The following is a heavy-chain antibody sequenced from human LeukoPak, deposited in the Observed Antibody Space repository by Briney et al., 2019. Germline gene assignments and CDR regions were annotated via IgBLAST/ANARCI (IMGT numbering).Heavy chain of an antibody. CDR2: INPNSGGT. CDR1: GYTFTGYY. D-gene: IGHD5-18*01. V-gene: IGHV1-2*02. CDR3: AGGRGYTYGYIQH. Sequence: ASVKVSCKASGYTFTGYYMHWVRQAPGQGLEWMGWINPNSGGTNYAKKFQGRVTMTRDTSISTAYMELSSLRSDDTAVYYCAGGRGYTYGYIQHWGQGTLVTVSS. J-gene: IGHJ1*01.